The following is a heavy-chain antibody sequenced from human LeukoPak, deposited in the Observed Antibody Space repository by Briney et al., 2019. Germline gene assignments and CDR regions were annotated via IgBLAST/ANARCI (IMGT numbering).Heavy chain of an antibody. V-gene: IGHV1-18*01. J-gene: IGHJ4*02. CDR3: ARGGWTTGMDY. D-gene: IGHD1-14*01. CDR2: ISGYNGNT. Sequence: GASVRVSSKTSGYSFTSHGISWVRQAPGQGREWMGWISGYNGNTNYAQKFQGRVTITTDASTRTAHMEVGGLRSDDTAVYYCARGGWTTGMDYWGQGTLGTVSS. CDR1: GYSFTSHG.